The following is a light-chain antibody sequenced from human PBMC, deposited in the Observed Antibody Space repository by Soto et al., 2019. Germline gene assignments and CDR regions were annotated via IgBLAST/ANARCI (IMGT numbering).Light chain of an antibody. J-gene: IGLJ2*01. CDR1: SSDVGGYNY. CDR2: AVN. V-gene: IGLV2-14*01. Sequence: QSVLTQPASVSGSPGQSITISCTGTSSDVGGYNYVSWYQQHPVKAPKLLIYAVNDRPSGISDRFSGAKSDNTASLTISGLQAEDEADYYCSSYTSSGTYVVFGGGTKLTVL. CDR3: SSYTSSGTYVV.